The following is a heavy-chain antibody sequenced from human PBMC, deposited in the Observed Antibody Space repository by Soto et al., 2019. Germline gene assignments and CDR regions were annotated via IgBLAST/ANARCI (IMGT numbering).Heavy chain of an antibody. D-gene: IGHD2-21*02. V-gene: IGHV4-4*02. CDR1: GGSITSTNW. CDR3: PSQRYCDDDCYLFDY. Sequence: QVQLLESGRGLVKPSGTLSLTCDVSGGSITSTNWWTWVRHPPGKGLEWIGEIHHSGSTNYNPSLKSRMIILVDKSKNQFSLKMSSVTAADTAVYYCPSQRYCDDDCYLFDYWGQGTLVTVSS. CDR2: IHHSGST. J-gene: IGHJ4*02.